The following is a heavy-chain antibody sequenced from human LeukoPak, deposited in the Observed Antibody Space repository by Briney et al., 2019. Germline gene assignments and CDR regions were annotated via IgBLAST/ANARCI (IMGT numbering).Heavy chain of an antibody. D-gene: IGHD4-17*01. J-gene: IGHJ4*02. CDR1: GFTFSSYA. CDR2: IGGSGGNT. CDR3: AKGGSRVHGDSTTFDY. V-gene: IGHV3-23*01. Sequence: GWSLRLSCEASGFTFSSYAMSWVRQAPGKGLEWVSTIGGSGGNTYYADSVQGRFTISRDNSKNTLYLQMNSLRAEDTAVYYCAKGGSRVHGDSTTFDYWGQGTLVTVSS.